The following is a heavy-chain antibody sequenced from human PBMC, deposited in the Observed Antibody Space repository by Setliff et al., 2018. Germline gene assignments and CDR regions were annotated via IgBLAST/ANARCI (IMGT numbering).Heavy chain of an antibody. V-gene: IGHV4-59*01. Sequence: KTSETLSLTCNVSGDSISGTYYWSWIRQPPGKGLEFIGYVYYSGTANYDPSLKSRVTMSVDTSKNQFSLKLRSVIAADTAVYYCARGGTYRYFDYWGQGTLVTVS. J-gene: IGHJ4*02. CDR2: VYYSGTA. CDR1: GDSISGTYY. CDR3: ARGGTYRYFDY.